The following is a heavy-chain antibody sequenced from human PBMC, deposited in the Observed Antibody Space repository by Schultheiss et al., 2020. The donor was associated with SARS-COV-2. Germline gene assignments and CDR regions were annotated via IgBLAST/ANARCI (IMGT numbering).Heavy chain of an antibody. D-gene: IGHD7-27*01. V-gene: IGHV3-48*04. CDR3: AKANWGNAFDS. CDR2: ISSISGTI. Sequence: GESLKISCEASGFTFNTYAMNWVRQAPGKGPQWIAYISSISGTIHYADSVKGRFTISRDNGENTLYLEMNSLRVDDTAIYYCAKANWGNAFDSWGQGTLVTVSS. J-gene: IGHJ4*02. CDR1: GFTFNTYA.